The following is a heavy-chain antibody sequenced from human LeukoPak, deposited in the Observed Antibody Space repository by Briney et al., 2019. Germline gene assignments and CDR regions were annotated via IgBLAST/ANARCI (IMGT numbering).Heavy chain of an antibody. V-gene: IGHV4-31*03. J-gene: IGHJ5*02. CDR2: IYYSGST. D-gene: IGHD6-13*01. CDR1: GGSISSGGYY. CDR3: ARTAAGAFDP. Sequence: TLSLTCTVSGGSISSGGYYWSWIRQHPGKGLEWIGYIYYSGSTYYNPSLKSRVTISVDTSKNQFSLKLSSVTAADTAVYYCARTAAGAFDPWGQGTLVTVSS.